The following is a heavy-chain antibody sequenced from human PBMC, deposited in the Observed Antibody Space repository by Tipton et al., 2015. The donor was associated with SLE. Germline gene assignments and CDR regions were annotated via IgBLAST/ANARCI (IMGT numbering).Heavy chain of an antibody. CDR2: IYYSGST. Sequence: TLSLTCTVSGGSISSSSYYWGWIRQPPGKGLEWIGSIYYSGSTYYNPSLKSRVTISVDTSKNQFSLKLSSVTAADTAVYYCARAAGDWQWRDYWGQGTLVTVSS. V-gene: IGHV4-39*07. CDR1: GGSISSSSYY. J-gene: IGHJ4*02. CDR3: ARAAGDWQWRDY. D-gene: IGHD6-19*01.